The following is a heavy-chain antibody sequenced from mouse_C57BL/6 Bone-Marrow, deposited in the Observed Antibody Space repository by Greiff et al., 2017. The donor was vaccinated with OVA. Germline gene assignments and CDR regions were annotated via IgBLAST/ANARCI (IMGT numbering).Heavy chain of an antibody. J-gene: IGHJ2*01. CDR1: GYTFTSYW. CDR2: IYPGSGST. V-gene: IGHV1-55*01. CDR3: ARPSLITTVVESYYFDY. D-gene: IGHD1-1*01. Sequence: QVQLQQPGAELVKPGASVKMSCKASGYTFTSYWITWVKQRPGQGLEWIGDIYPGSGSTNYNEKFKSKATLTVDTSSSTAYMQLSSLTSEDSAVYYCARPSLITTVVESYYFDYWGQGTTLTVSS.